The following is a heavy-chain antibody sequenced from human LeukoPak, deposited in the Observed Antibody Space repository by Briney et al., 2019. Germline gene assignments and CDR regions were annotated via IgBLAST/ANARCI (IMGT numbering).Heavy chain of an antibody. CDR3: VRPFDLWGGYYVGMDV. CDR1: GFTVSSNY. D-gene: IGHD3-3*01. V-gene: IGHV3-66*04. CDR2: IYSGGST. J-gene: IGHJ6*02. Sequence: GGSLRLSCAASGFTVSSNYMSWVRQAPGKGLEWVSVIYSGGSTYYADSVKGRFTISRDNSKNTLYLQMNSLRAEDTAVYYCVRPFDLWGGYYVGMDVWGQGTTGTVSS.